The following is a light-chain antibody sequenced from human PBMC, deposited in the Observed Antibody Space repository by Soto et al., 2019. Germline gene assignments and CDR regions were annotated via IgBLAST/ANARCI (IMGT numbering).Light chain of an antibody. V-gene: IGKV3-20*01. CDR3: QQYSGFPWT. Sequence: EIFLTQSPDVLSLSPGDSATLSCKASQSIRTRFIAWYRQKPGQAPRLPITGASTRASGISDRISGDGSGTDFTLTVSSLEPGDSAIYYCQQYSGFPWTFGLGTKVDIK. CDR2: GAS. CDR1: QSIRTRF. J-gene: IGKJ1*01.